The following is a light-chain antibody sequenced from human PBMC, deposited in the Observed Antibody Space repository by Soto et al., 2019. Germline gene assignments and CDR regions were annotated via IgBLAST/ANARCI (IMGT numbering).Light chain of an antibody. J-gene: IGKJ3*01. Sequence: EIVLTQSPATLSLSPGERATLSCRASQSVSSYLAWYQQKPGQAPRLLIYDASNRATGIPARFSGSGSGTDFTLPISSLEPEDFAVYYCQQRRNWPPAFTFGHGTKVDIK. CDR1: QSVSSY. CDR3: QQRRNWPPAFT. V-gene: IGKV3-11*01. CDR2: DAS.